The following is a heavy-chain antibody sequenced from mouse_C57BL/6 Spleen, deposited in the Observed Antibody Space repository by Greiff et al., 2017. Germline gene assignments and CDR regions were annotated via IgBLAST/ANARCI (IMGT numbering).Heavy chain of an antibody. CDR3: ARDRGYYDYDDGFAY. D-gene: IGHD2-4*01. CDR2: INYDGSST. J-gene: IGHJ3*01. Sequence: EVKLMESEGGLVQPGSSMKLSCTDSGFTFSDYYMAWVRQVPEKGLEWVANINYDGSSTYYLDSLKSRFIISRDNAKNILYLQMSSLKSEDTSTYCCARDRGYYDYDDGFAYWGQGTLVTVSA. CDR1: GFTFSDYY. V-gene: IGHV5-16*01.